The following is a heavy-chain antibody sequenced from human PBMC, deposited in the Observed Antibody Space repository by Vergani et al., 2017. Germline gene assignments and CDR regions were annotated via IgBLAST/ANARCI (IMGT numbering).Heavy chain of an antibody. V-gene: IGHV3-53*02. J-gene: IGHJ5*02. CDR1: GFTVSSNY. CDR3: ARVLGMAWFDP. Sequence: EVQLVETGGGLIQPGGSLRLSCAASGFTVSSNYMSWVRQAPGKGLEWVSVIYGGGSTYYADSVKGRFTISRDNSKNTLYLQINSLRAEDTAVYYCARVLGMAWFDPWGQGTLVTVSS. CDR2: IYGGGST. D-gene: IGHD7-27*01.